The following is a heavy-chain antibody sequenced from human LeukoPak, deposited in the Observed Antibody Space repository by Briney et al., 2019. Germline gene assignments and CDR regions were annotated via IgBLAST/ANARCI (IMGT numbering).Heavy chain of an antibody. V-gene: IGHV1-2*02. CDR3: ARGVCRSCNYYYYGMDV. CDR1: GYTFTGYY. D-gene: IGHD1-26*01. Sequence: AASVKVSCKASGYTFTGYYMHWVRQAPGQGLEWMGWINPNSGGTNYAQKFQGRVTMTRDTSISTAYMELSRLRSDDTAVYYCARGVCRSCNYYYYGMDVWGQGTTVTVSS. J-gene: IGHJ6*02. CDR2: INPNSGGT.